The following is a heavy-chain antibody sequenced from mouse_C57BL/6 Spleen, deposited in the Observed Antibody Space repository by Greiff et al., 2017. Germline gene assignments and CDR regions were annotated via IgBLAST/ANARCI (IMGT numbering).Heavy chain of an antibody. V-gene: IGHV1-81*01. Sequence: VKLQESGAELARPGASVKLSCKASGYTFTSYGISWVKQRTGQGLEWIGEIYPRSGNTYYNEKFKGKATLTADKSSSTAYMELRSLTSEDSAVXFCARSGEYYFDYWGQGTTLTVSS. J-gene: IGHJ2*01. D-gene: IGHD3-1*01. CDR3: ARSGEYYFDY. CDR2: IYPRSGNT. CDR1: GYTFTSYG.